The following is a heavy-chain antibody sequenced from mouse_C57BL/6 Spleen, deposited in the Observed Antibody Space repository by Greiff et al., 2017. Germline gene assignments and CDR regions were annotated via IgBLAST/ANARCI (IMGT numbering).Heavy chain of an antibody. CDR3: ARGGYSNRYFDV. J-gene: IGHJ1*03. D-gene: IGHD2-5*01. V-gene: IGHV1-82*01. CDR1: GYAFSSSW. Sequence: QVQLQQSGPELVKPGASVKISCKASGYAFSSSWMNWVKQRHGKGLEWIGRIYPGDGDTNYNGKFKGKATLTADKSSSTAYMQLSSLTSEDSAVYFCARGGYSNRYFDVWGTGTTVTVSS. CDR2: IYPGDGDT.